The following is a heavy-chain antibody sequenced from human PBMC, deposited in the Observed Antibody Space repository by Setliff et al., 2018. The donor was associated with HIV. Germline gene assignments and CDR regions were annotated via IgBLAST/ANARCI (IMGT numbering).Heavy chain of an antibody. J-gene: IGHJ4*02. V-gene: IGHV1-46*01. CDR3: ATPPPGYSYFDY. CDR2: INPSGGST. CDR1: GYTFTSYG. D-gene: IGHD3-9*01. Sequence: RASVKVSCKASGYTFTSYGISWVRQAPGQGLEWMGLINPSGGSTTYAQKFQGRVTLTRDTSTNTVYMELSNLRSEDTAVYYCATPPPGYSYFDYWGQGTLVTVSS.